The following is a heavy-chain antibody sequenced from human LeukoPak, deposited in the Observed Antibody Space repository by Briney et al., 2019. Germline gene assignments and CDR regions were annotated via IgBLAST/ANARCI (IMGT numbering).Heavy chain of an antibody. CDR1: GFTFNNYA. CDR3: ARDRRKDSSGWYDEGVWFDP. J-gene: IGHJ5*02. V-gene: IGHV3-48*03. D-gene: IGHD6-19*01. CDR2: ISSSGSTI. Sequence: PGGSLRLSCAASGFTFNNYAMNWVRQAPGKGLEWVSYISSSGSTIYYADSVKGRFTISRDNAKNSLYLQMNSLRAEDTAVYYCARDRRKDSSGWYDEGVWFDPWGQGTLVTVSS.